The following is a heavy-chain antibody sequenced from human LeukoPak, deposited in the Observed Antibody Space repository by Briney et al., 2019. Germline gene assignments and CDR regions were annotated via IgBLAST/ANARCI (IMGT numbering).Heavy chain of an antibody. Sequence: ASVKVSCKSSGYTFTSYGISWVRQAPGQGLEWMGWISAYNGDTNYSQKLQGRVAMTTDTSTSTAYMELRSLRSDDTAVHYCAREGFCTDGVCYKGFMCYWGQGTLVTVSS. D-gene: IGHD2-8*01. CDR1: GYTFTSYG. V-gene: IGHV1-18*01. CDR3: AREGFCTDGVCYKGFMCY. J-gene: IGHJ4*02. CDR2: ISAYNGDT.